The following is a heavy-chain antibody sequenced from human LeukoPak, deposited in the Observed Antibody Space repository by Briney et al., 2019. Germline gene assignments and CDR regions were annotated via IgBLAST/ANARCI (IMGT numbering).Heavy chain of an antibody. CDR2: IIPIFGTA. CDR1: GYTFTSYA. D-gene: IGHD3-3*01. CDR3: ATAYDFWSGQNDAFDI. Sequence: SVKVSCKASGYTFTSYAISWVRQAPGQGLEWMGGIIPIFGTANYAQKFQGRVTITADESTSTAYMELSSLRSEDTAVYYCATAYDFWSGQNDAFDIWGQGTMVTVSS. V-gene: IGHV1-69*13. J-gene: IGHJ3*02.